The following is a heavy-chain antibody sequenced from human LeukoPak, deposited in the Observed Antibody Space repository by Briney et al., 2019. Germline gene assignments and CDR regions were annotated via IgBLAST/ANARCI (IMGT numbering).Heavy chain of an antibody. V-gene: IGHV4-39*01. CDR2: IYYSGST. CDR3: ARRVRQQLRNYYFDY. CDR1: GFTFSSYA. J-gene: IGHJ4*02. D-gene: IGHD6-13*01. Sequence: GSLRLSCAASGFTFSSYAMSWVRQPPGKGLEWIGSIYYSGSTYYNPSLKSRVTISVDTSKNQFSLKLSSVTAADTAVYYCARRVRQQLRNYYFDYWGQGTLVTVSS.